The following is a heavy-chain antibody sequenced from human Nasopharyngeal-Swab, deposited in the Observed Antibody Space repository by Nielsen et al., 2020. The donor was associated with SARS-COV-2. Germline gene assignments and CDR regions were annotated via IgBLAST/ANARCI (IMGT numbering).Heavy chain of an antibody. Sequence: GESLKISCAASGFTFSNYAMTWVRQAPGRGLEWVSSISGSGAHTYYADSVKGRFTISRDSSWNTLYLQMNSLTAEDTAVYYCARVLDGYNGFDYWGQGTLVTVSS. D-gene: IGHD5-24*01. CDR2: ISGSGAHT. V-gene: IGHV3-23*01. CDR3: ARVLDGYNGFDY. J-gene: IGHJ4*02. CDR1: GFTFSNYA.